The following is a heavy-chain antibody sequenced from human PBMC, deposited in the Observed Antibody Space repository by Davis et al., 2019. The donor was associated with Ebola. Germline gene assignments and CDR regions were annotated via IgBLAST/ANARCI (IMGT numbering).Heavy chain of an antibody. CDR1: GFTFSSYW. V-gene: IGHV3-7*03. CDR2: IKQDGSEK. J-gene: IGHJ4*02. Sequence: GESLKISCAASGFTFSSYWMSWVRQAPGKGLEWVANIKQDGSEKYYVDSVKGRFTISRDNAKNSLYLQMNSLKTEDTAVYYCTRRRYSSEDYWGQGTLVTVSS. D-gene: IGHD6-19*01. CDR3: TRRRYSSEDY.